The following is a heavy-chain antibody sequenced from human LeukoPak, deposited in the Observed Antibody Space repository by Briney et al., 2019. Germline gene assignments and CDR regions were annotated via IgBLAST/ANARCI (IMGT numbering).Heavy chain of an antibody. D-gene: IGHD2-2*01. V-gene: IGHV3-21*01. J-gene: IGHJ6*03. CDR1: GFTFSSYS. CDR3: AKGGYCSSTSCYGDLPPYCYYMDV. Sequence: GGSLRLSCAASGFTFSSYSMNWVRQAPGKGLEWVSSISGSSYYIYYADSVKGRFTISRDNAKNSLYLQMNSLRAEDTAVYYCAKGGYCSSTSCYGDLPPYCYYMDVWGKGTTVTVSS. CDR2: ISGSSYYI.